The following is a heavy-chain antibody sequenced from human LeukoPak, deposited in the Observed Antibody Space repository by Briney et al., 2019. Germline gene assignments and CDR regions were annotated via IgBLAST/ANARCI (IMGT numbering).Heavy chain of an antibody. Sequence: GGSLRLSCAASGFTFSSYAMSWVRQAPGKGLEWVSAISGSGGSTYYADSVKGRFTISRDNSKNTLYLQMNSLRAEDTAVYYCAKNQLPPYSYYYYYMDVWGKGTTVTVSS. D-gene: IGHD2-2*01. CDR2: ISGSGGST. V-gene: IGHV3-23*01. CDR3: AKNQLPPYSYYYYYMDV. J-gene: IGHJ6*03. CDR1: GFTFSSYA.